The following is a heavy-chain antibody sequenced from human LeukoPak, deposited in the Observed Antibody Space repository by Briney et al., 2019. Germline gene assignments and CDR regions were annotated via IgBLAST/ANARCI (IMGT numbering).Heavy chain of an antibody. CDR3: AKTTVGYSSGRYPGWPADC. Sequence: GGSLRLSCAASGFTFSSYDMRWVRQAPGKGLEWVSAISGGGGCTYYADSVKGRFTISRDNSKNTVYLQMNSLTADDTAVYYCAKTTVGYSSGRYPGWPADCWGQGTLVTVSS. CDR1: GFTFSSYD. V-gene: IGHV3-23*01. D-gene: IGHD6-19*01. J-gene: IGHJ4*02. CDR2: ISGGGGCT.